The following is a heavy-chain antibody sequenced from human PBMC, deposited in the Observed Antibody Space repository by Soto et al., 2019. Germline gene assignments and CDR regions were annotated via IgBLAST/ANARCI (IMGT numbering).Heavy chain of an antibody. CDR1: CYSIISGYY. Sequence: SETLSLTCAVSCYSIISGYYWAWIRQPPGQGLEWFGSIAHSGSTYYNPSLKSRVTISVHTSKNQFSLDLTSVTAADTAIYYCARVHISGHGVDYWGQGTLVTVSS. V-gene: IGHV4-38-2*01. D-gene: IGHD5-12*01. J-gene: IGHJ4*02. CDR3: ARVHISGHGVDY. CDR2: IAHSGST.